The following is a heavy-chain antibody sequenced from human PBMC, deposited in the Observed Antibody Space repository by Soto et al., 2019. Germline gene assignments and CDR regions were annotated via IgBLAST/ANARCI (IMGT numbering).Heavy chain of an antibody. CDR3: ARGRGYCSGGSCPYYYYGMDV. Sequence: SETLSLTCAVYGGSFSGYYWSWIRQPPGKGLEWIGEINHSGSTNYNPSLKSRVTISVDTSKNQFSLKLSSVTAADTAVHYCARGRGYCSGGSCPYYYYGMDVWGQGTTVTVSS. J-gene: IGHJ6*02. D-gene: IGHD2-15*01. V-gene: IGHV4-34*01. CDR1: GGSFSGYY. CDR2: INHSGST.